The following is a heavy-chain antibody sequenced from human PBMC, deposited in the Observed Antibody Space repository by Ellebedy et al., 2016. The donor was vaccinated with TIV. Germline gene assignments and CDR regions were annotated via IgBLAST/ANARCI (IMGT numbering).Heavy chain of an antibody. J-gene: IGHJ6*02. CDR3: ARRFGIVTGSYPRGYYGLDI. CDR2: INAGIGNT. Sequence: AASVKVSCKASGYTFTTYAIHWVRQAPGQRPEWMGWINAGIGNTKYSENFQGRVTITTDTSASTAYMELSSLRSEDTAVYYCARRFGIVTGSYPRGYYGLDIWGQGTTVTVSS. D-gene: IGHD3-9*01. V-gene: IGHV1-3*01. CDR1: GYTFTTYA.